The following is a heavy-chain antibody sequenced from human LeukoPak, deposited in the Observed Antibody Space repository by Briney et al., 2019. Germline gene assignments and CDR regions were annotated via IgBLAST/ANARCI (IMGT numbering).Heavy chain of an antibody. D-gene: IGHD3-22*01. CDR1: GFIFSSYA. J-gene: IGHJ4*02. Sequence: GGSLRLSCAASGFIFSSYAMHWVRQAPGKGLEWVAILSYDGNNKYYADSVKGRFTISRDNSKNALYLQMNSLRAEDTAVYYCARQYFYDSSGYWGYWGQGTLVTVSS. CDR2: LSYDGNNK. CDR3: ARQYFYDSSGYWGY. V-gene: IGHV3-30*04.